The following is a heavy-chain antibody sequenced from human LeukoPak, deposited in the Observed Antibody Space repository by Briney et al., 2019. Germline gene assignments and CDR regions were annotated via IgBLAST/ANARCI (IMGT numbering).Heavy chain of an antibody. J-gene: IGHJ5*02. D-gene: IGHD3-22*01. CDR2: ISSSGSTI. CDR3: ARVKYYYDSSGYYLFDP. CDR1: GFTFSDYY. V-gene: IGHV3-11*01. Sequence: GGSLRLSCAASGFTFSDYYMCWIRQAPGKGLEWVSYISSSGSTIYYADSVKGRFTISRDNAKNSLYLQMNSLRAEDTAVYYCARVKYYYDSSGYYLFDPWGQGTLVTVSS.